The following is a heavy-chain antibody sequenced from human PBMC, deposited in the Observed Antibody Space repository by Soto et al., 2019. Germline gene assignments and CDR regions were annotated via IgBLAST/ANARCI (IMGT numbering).Heavy chain of an antibody. Sequence: PSETLSLTCTVSGGSISSYYWSWIRRPPGKGLEWIGNIYYSGSTNYNPSLKSRVTMSVDTSKNQFSLKLNSVTAADTAVYYCARDSGAYRRFDSWGQGTLVTVSS. CDR2: IYYSGST. J-gene: IGHJ4*02. D-gene: IGHD6-25*01. V-gene: IGHV4-59*01. CDR3: ARDSGAYRRFDS. CDR1: GGSISSYY.